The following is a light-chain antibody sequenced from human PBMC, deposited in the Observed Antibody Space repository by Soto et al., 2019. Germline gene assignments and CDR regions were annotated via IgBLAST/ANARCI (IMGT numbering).Light chain of an antibody. CDR2: DSS. CDR1: EIFRDE. V-gene: IGKV3-11*01. Sequence: EAVLTQSPATLSLSTGERATLSCRASEIFRDELGWYQQKPGQAPRLLIFDSSNRATGIPARFSGSGYGTDFTLSISSLEPEDFAVYYCQQRLSWPITFGQGTRLEIK. J-gene: IGKJ5*01. CDR3: QQRLSWPIT.